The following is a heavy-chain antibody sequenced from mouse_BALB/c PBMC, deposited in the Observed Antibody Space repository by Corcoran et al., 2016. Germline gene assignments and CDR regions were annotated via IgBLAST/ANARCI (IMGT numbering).Heavy chain of an antibody. J-gene: IGHJ3*01. D-gene: IGHD2-14*01. Sequence: QVTLKESGPGILQPSQTLSLTCSLSGFSLSTSGMGVSWIRQPSGKGLEWLAHIYWDDDKRYNPSLKSRLTISKDTSSNQVFLKITSVDTADTATYYCARMNYRYDEFAYWGQGTLVTVSA. V-gene: IGHV8-12*01. CDR3: ARMNYRYDEFAY. CDR2: IYWDDDK. CDR1: GFSLSTSGMG.